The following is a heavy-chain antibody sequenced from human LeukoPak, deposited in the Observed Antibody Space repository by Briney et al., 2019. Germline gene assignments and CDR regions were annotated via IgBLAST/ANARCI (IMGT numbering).Heavy chain of an antibody. Sequence: PSETLSLTCTVSGYSISSGYYWGWIRQPPGKGLEWIGSIYHSGSTYYNPSLKSRVTISVDTSKNQFSLKLSSVTAADTAVYYCARDPSKYYDILTGFYFDYWGQGTLVTVSS. J-gene: IGHJ4*02. CDR1: GYSISSGYY. D-gene: IGHD3-9*01. CDR3: ARDPSKYYDILTGFYFDY. CDR2: IYHSGST. V-gene: IGHV4-38-2*02.